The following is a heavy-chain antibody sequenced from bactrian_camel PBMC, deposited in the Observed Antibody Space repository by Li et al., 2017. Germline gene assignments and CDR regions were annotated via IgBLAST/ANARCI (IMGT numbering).Heavy chain of an antibody. CDR3: AADMPPYQVIAAMSPCPGSTRPYIY. CDR1: GFTFDDSD. CDR2: ISRAGST. D-gene: IGHD4*01. V-gene: IGHV3S63*01. Sequence: VQLVESGGGSVQAGETLRLSCTAPGFTFDDSDMVGWYRQAPGNECELVSSISRAGSTYYVDSVNGRFAISQDNGKNTVYLQMNSLKPEDTGVYYCAADMPPYQVIAAMSPCPGSTRPYIYWGQGTQVTVS. J-gene: IGHJ4*01.